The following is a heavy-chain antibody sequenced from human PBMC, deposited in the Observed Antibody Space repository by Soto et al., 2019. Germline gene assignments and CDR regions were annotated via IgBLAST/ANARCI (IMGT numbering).Heavy chain of an antibody. V-gene: IGHV1-69*02. CDR3: ARVPTYCGGDCYPDY. Sequence: QVQLVQSGAEVKKPGSLVKVSCRASGDTFSTYTIHWVRQAPGHGLEWMGRIIPNLAVANYEQKFQGRVTIAADKSTSTAYMELGSLRSEDTAVYYCARVPTYCGGDCYPDYWGQGTLVTVSS. CDR2: IIPNLAVA. CDR1: GDTFSTYT. J-gene: IGHJ4*02. D-gene: IGHD2-21*02.